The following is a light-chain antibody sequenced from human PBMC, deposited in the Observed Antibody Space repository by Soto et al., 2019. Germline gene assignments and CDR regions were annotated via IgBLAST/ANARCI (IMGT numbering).Light chain of an antibody. Sequence: QSVLTQPASVSGSPGQSITISCSGTSSDIGSYNYVSWYQQHPGKAPKLMLYDVSYRPSGVSPRFSGSKSDNTAFLTISGLQAEDEADYYCTSYTNSDTLVVFGGGTKLTVL. V-gene: IGLV2-14*03. CDR3: TSYTNSDTLVV. J-gene: IGLJ2*01. CDR1: SSDIGSYNY. CDR2: DVS.